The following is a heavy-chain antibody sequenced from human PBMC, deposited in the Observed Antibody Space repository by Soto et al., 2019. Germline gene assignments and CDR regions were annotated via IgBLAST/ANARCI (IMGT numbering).Heavy chain of an antibody. D-gene: IGHD2-2*01. V-gene: IGHV4-31*03. CDR1: GGSISIGVYY. CDR3: ARIGNPDASLYFDY. Sequence: QVQLQESGPGLVKPSQTLSLTCTVSGGSISIGVYYWYWIRQHPGKGLEWIGYTYHTGSTYYNPSLESRVTIAVDPSKNQFSLKLSSVTAADTAVYYCARIGNPDASLYFDYWGQGTLVTVSS. J-gene: IGHJ4*02. CDR2: TYHTGST.